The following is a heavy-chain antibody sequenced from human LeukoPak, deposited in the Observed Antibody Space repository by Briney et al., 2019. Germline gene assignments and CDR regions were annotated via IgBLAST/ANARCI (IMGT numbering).Heavy chain of an antibody. CDR2: ISSSSSTI. Sequence: GGSLRLSCAASGFTFSSYSMNWVRQAPGKGLEWVSYISSSSSTIYYADSVKGRFTISRDNAKNSLYLQMNSLRAEDTALYYCARAWGSADYWGQGTLVTVSS. CDR3: ARAWGSADY. CDR1: GFTFSSYS. D-gene: IGHD7-27*01. J-gene: IGHJ4*02. V-gene: IGHV3-48*01.